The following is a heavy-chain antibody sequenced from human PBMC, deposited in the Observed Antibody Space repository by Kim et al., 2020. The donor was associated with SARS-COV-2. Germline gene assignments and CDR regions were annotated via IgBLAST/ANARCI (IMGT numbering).Heavy chain of an antibody. D-gene: IGHD5-18*01. J-gene: IGHJ6*02. CDR3: AREADTAMEYYYYGMDV. Sequence: VKGRFTISRDNAKNSLYLQMNSLRAEDTAVYYCAREADTAMEYYYYGMDVWGQGTTVTVSS. V-gene: IGHV3-21*01.